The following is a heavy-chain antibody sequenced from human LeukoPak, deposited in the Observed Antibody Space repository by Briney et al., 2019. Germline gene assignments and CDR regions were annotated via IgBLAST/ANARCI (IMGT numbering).Heavy chain of an antibody. D-gene: IGHD3-22*01. CDR3: ARRGPYYYDSSGYFDY. Sequence: SETLSLTCAVYGGSFSGYYWSWIRQPPGKGLEWIGEINHSGSTNYNPSLKSRVTISVDTSKNQFSLELSSVTAADTAVYYCARRGPYYYDSSGYFDYWGQGTLVTVSS. V-gene: IGHV4-34*01. J-gene: IGHJ4*02. CDR1: GGSFSGYY. CDR2: INHSGST.